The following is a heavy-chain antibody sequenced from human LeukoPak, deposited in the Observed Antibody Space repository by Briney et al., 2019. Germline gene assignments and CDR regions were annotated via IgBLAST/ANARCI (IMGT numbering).Heavy chain of an antibody. Sequence: KTGGSLRLSCAASGFTFSSYSMNWVRQAPGKGLEWVSSISSSSSYIYYADSVKGRFSISRDNSKNTLYLQMNTLKTEDTAVYYCVREGDDHTPGSYSFDFWGQGALVTVSS. CDR2: ISSSSSYI. V-gene: IGHV3-21*03. CDR3: VREGDDHTPGSYSFDF. J-gene: IGHJ4*02. D-gene: IGHD2-15*01. CDR1: GFTFSSYS.